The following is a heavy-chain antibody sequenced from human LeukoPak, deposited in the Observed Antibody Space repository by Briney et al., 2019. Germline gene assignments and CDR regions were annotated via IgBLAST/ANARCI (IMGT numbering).Heavy chain of an antibody. CDR3: ARGYCSGGSCYYYYGMDV. CDR2: INHSGST. D-gene: IGHD2-15*01. CDR1: GGSFSGYY. J-gene: IGHJ6*04. Sequence: SETLSLTCAVYGGSFSGYYWSWIRQPPGKGLEGIGEINHSGSTNYNPSLKSRVTISVDTSKNQFSLKLSSVTAADTAVYYCARGYCSGGSCYYYYGMDVWGKGTTVTVSS. V-gene: IGHV4-34*01.